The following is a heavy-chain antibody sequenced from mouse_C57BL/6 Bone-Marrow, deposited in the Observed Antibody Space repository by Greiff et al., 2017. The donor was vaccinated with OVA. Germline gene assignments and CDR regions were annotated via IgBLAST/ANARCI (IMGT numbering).Heavy chain of an antibody. D-gene: IGHD1-1*01. CDR2: IDPENGDT. V-gene: IGHV14-4*01. Sequence: EVKLMESGAELVRPGASVKLSCTASGFNIKDDYMHWVKQRPEQGLEWIGWIDPENGDTEYASKFQGKATITADTSSNTAYLQLSSLTSEDTAVYYCTTYYYGSYYAMDYWGQGTSVTVSS. CDR1: GFNIKDDY. J-gene: IGHJ4*01. CDR3: TTYYYGSYYAMDY.